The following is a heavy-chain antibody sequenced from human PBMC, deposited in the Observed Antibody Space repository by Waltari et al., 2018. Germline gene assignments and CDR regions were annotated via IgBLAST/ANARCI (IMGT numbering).Heavy chain of an antibody. V-gene: IGHV1-2*04. CDR1: GYILTGYY. J-gene: IGHJ4*02. Sequence: QVQLVQSGAEVKKPGASVKVSCKASGYILTGYYTYWVRQTPGQGLEWMGWINPNSGDTNYAQKFQGWVTMTRDTSITTAYMELTRLTSDDTAVYYCARGASGWYRLDYWGQGTLVTVSS. CDR2: INPNSGDT. CDR3: ARGASGWYRLDY. D-gene: IGHD6-19*01.